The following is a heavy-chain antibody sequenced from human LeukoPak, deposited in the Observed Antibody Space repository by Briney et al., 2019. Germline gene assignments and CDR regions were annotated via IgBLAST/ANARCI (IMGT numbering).Heavy chain of an antibody. D-gene: IGHD3-22*01. CDR2: INPYNDIT. Sequence: GASVKVSCKASGYTFTASGLCWVRQAPGRGLEWMGWINPYNDITDYAQTFKGRVTMTTDTSTSTAYMELRSLRSDATAVYYCARLLGELLLPSDHFYYMDVWGKGTAVTVSS. CDR1: GYTFTASG. CDR3: ARLLGELLLPSDHFYYMDV. V-gene: IGHV1-18*01. J-gene: IGHJ6*03.